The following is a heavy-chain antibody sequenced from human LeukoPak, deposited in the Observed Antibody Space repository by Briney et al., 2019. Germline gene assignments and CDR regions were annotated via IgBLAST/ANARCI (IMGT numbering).Heavy chain of an antibody. J-gene: IGHJ4*02. CDR3: ARYAVAGLFDY. D-gene: IGHD6-19*01. Sequence: SETLSLTCTVSGGSISSYYWSWIRQPPGKGLEWIGYIYYSGSTNYNPSLKSRVTISVDTSKNQFSLKLSSVTAADTAVYYCARYAVAGLFDYWGQGTLVTVSS. CDR1: GGSISSYY. V-gene: IGHV4-59*01. CDR2: IYYSGST.